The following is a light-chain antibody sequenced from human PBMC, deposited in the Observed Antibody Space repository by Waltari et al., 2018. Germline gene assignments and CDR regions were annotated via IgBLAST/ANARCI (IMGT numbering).Light chain of an antibody. CDR1: SSDVGGYNY. J-gene: IGLJ3*02. CDR2: DVS. CDR3: SSYTSSSTLGV. Sequence: ALTQPASVSGSPGQSITISCTGTSSDVGGYNYVSWYQQHPGKAPKLMIYDVSNRPSGVSNRFSGSKSGNTASLTISGLQAEDEADYYCSSYTSSSTLGVFGGGTKLTVL. V-gene: IGLV2-14*01.